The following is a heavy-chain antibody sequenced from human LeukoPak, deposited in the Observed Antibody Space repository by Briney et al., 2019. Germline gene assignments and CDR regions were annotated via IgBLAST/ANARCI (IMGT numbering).Heavy chain of an antibody. CDR3: ARYRGSGCFDP. Sequence: GGCLRLSCAASGFTFDDYGMSWVRQAPGKGLEWVSGINWNGGSTGYADSVKGRFTISRDNAKNSLYLQMNSLRAEDTAVYFCARYRGSGCFDPWGQGTLVTVSS. CDR2: INWNGGST. J-gene: IGHJ5*02. V-gene: IGHV3-20*04. CDR1: GFTFDDYG. D-gene: IGHD2-15*01.